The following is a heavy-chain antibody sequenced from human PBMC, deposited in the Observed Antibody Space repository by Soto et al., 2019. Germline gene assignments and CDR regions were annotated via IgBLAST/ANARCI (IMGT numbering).Heavy chain of an antibody. D-gene: IGHD1-26*01. CDR2: LYAEGST. J-gene: IGHJ6*02. V-gene: IGHV3-53*01. Sequence: VQVVESGGGLIQPGGSLRLSCVASGLTVSQNYMPWVRQAPEMGPQWVSVLYAEGSTYYTESVKGRFTISRDPSKNTLFLQMDGLRAEDTAVYYCVRPRPSGENYGMDVWGQGTTVTVSS. CDR1: GLTVSQNY. CDR3: VRPRPSGENYGMDV.